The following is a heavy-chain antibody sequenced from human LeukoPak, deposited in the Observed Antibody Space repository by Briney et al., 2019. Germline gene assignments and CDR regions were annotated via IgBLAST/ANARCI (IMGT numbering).Heavy chain of an antibody. CDR1: GGSISSYY. CDR3: ARARWFDY. V-gene: IGHV4-59*01. CDR2: IYYSGST. J-gene: IGHJ5*01. Sequence: SETLSLTCTVSGGSISSYYWSWIRQPPGKGLEWIGYIYYSGSTDYNPSLKSRVTISVDTSKNQFSLKLSSVTAADTAVYYCARARWFDYWGQGTLVTVSS.